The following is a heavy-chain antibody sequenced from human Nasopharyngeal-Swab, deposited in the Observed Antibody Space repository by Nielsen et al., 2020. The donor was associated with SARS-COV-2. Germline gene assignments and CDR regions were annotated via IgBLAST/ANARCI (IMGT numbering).Heavy chain of an antibody. V-gene: IGHV3-30*18. Sequence: GESLKISCAASGFNFNNYGMHWVRQAPGKGLEWVAVISYEGSKKCYVASVEGRFTVSRDFSKNTLFLQMSSLRPEDTAVYYCAKATQIFWFGQFRNDAFDVWGRGTTVTVSS. CDR1: GFNFNNYG. J-gene: IGHJ3*01. CDR2: ISYEGSKK. CDR3: AKATQIFWFGQFRNDAFDV. D-gene: IGHD3-10*01.